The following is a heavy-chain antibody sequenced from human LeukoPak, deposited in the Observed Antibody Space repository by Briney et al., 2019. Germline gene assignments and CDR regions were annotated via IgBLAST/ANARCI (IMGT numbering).Heavy chain of an antibody. CDR3: AKDSGAAVVAYRYFDY. D-gene: IGHD6-13*01. CDR2: ISWNSGSI. CDR1: RFTFDDYA. V-gene: IGHV3-9*01. J-gene: IGHJ4*02. Sequence: GGSLRLSCAASRFTFDDYAMHWVRQAPGKGLEWVSGISWNSGSIVYADSVKGRFTISRDNAKNSLYLQMNSLRAEDTALYYCAKDSGAAVVAYRYFDYWGQGTLVTVSS.